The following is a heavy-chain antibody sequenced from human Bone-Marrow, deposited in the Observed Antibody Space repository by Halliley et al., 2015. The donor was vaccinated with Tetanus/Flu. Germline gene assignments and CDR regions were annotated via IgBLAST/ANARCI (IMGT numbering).Heavy chain of an antibody. CDR3: ARDVFTPDGF. CDR2: LYRDGRT. CDR1: GFTVSSNF. Sequence: SLRLSCADSGFTVSSNFMTWVRQAPGKGLEWVSTLYRDGRTFYADSVRGRFTISRDISKNTLSLQMNSLRAEDTAVYYCARDVFTPDGFWGQGTLVTVSS. V-gene: IGHV3-53*01. D-gene: IGHD2-15*01. J-gene: IGHJ4*02.